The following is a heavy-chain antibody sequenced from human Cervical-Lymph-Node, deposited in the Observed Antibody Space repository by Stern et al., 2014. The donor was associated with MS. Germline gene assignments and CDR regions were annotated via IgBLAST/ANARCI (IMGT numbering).Heavy chain of an antibody. V-gene: IGHV3-30*18. CDR2: ISYDGSNK. D-gene: IGHD2-2*01. CDR3: AKAKAPIVVVPAAPGDY. Sequence: MQLVESGGGVVQPGRSLRLSCAASGFTFSSYGMHWVRQAPGKGLEWGAVISYDGSNKYYADSVKCRFTISRDNSKNTLYLQMNSLRAEDSAVYYCAKAKAPIVVVPAAPGDYWGQGTLVTVSS. CDR1: GFTFSSYG. J-gene: IGHJ4*02.